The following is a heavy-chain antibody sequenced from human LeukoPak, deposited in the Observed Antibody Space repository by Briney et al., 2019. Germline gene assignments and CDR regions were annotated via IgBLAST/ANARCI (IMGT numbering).Heavy chain of an antibody. D-gene: IGHD2-15*01. CDR3: ARDSGGGWYSYN. CDR1: GYTFDNHA. CDR2: INTNTAYT. Sequence: GASVKVSCKASGYTFDNHAIHWVRQAPGQGLEWMGWINTNTAYTEYSQVFQGRVTITRDTSASTAYMELSSLRSEDMAIYYCARDSGGGWYSYNWGQGTLVTVPS. J-gene: IGHJ4*02. V-gene: IGHV1-3*03.